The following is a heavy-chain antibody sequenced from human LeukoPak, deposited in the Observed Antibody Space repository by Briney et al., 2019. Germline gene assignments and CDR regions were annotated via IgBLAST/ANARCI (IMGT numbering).Heavy chain of an antibody. V-gene: IGHV3-30*02. D-gene: IGHD3-22*01. CDR2: VRYDGSNK. CDR1: AFTFSTYG. Sequence: GGSLRLSCAASAFTFSTYGMHWVRQAPGKGLEWVAFVRYDGSNKYYADSVKGRFTISRDNSKNTLYLQMNSLRAEDTAVYYCAKEDIPTPLGFYDSSGYAFDIWGQGTMVTVSS. J-gene: IGHJ3*02. CDR3: AKEDIPTPLGFYDSSGYAFDI.